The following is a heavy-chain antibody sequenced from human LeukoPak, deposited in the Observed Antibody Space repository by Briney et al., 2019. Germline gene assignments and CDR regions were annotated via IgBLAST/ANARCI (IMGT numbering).Heavy chain of an antibody. V-gene: IGHV1-2*02. Sequence: ASVKVSCKASGYTFTGYYMHWVRQAPGQGLEWMGWINPNSGGTNYAQKFQGRVTMTRDTSISTAYMELSRLRSDDTAVYYCARDSVLWFGELLNMDVWGKGTTVTISS. CDR1: GYTFTGYY. CDR3: ARDSVLWFGELLNMDV. CDR2: INPNSGGT. J-gene: IGHJ6*03. D-gene: IGHD3-10*01.